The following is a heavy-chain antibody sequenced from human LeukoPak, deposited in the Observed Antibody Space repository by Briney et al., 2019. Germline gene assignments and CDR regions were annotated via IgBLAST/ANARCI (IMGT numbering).Heavy chain of an antibody. D-gene: IGHD3-16*01. CDR2: ISGSGGST. V-gene: IGHV3-23*01. J-gene: IGHJ2*01. CDR1: GFTFSSYA. CDR3: ARDIYGYFDL. Sequence: PGGSLRLSCAASGFTFSSYAMSWVRQAPGEGLEWVSAISGSGGSTYYADSVKGRFTISRDNSKNTLYLQMNSLKTEDTAVYYCARDIYGYFDLWGRGTLVTVSS.